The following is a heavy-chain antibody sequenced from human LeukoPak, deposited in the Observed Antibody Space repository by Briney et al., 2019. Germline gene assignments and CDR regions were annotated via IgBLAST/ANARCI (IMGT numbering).Heavy chain of an antibody. CDR1: GFTFDDYG. J-gene: IGHJ4*02. CDR3: ARAVPMARGVNYYDY. V-gene: IGHV3-13*01. Sequence: TGGSLRLSCAASGFTFDDYGMSWVRQAPGKGLEWVSAIGPTGDTYYPGSVKGRFTISRENARNSLYLQMNSLRAGDTAVYYCARAVPMARGVNYYDYWGQGTLVTVSS. D-gene: IGHD3-10*01. CDR2: IGPTGDT.